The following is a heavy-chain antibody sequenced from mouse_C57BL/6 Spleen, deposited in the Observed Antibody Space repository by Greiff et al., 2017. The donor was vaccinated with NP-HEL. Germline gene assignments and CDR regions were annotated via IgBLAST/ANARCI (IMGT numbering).Heavy chain of an antibody. CDR1: GYTFTSYW. D-gene: IGHD3-1*01. V-gene: IGHV1-64*01. CDR3: ARRGTQQYFNG. Sequence: QVQLQQPGAELVKPGASVKLSCKASGYTFTSYWMHWVKQRPGQGLEWIGMIHPNSGSTNYNEKFKSKATLTVDKSSSTAYMQLSSLTSEDSAFYYCARRGTQQYFNGGGTGTTVTVSS. J-gene: IGHJ1*03. CDR2: IHPNSGST.